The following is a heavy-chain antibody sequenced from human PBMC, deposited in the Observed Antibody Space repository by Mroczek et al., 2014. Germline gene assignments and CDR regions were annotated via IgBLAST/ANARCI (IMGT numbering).Heavy chain of an antibody. Sequence: QVQLQQWGAGLLKPSETLSLTCAVYGGSFSGYYWSWIRQPPGKGLEWIGEINHSGSTNYNPSLKSRVTISVDTSKNQFSLKLSSVTAADTAVYYCASRLVVVAATPRNWFDPWGQGTLVTVSS. J-gene: IGHJ5*02. CDR1: GGSFSGYY. CDR2: INHSGST. D-gene: IGHD2-15*01. CDR3: ASRLVVVAATPRNWFDP. V-gene: IGHV4-34*01.